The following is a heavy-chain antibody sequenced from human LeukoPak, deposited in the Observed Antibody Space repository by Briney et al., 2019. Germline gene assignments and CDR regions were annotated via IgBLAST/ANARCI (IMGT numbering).Heavy chain of an antibody. D-gene: IGHD2-8*01. CDR3: ARDRTNEGFDY. CDR2: ISSSTIYT. J-gene: IGHJ4*02. Sequence: GGSLRLSCAASGFTFSDYYMSWIRQAPGKGLEWVSYISSSTIYTNYADSVKGRFTISRDNAKNSLYLQMNSLRAEDTAVYYCARDRTNEGFDYWGQGTLVTVSS. V-gene: IGHV3-11*06. CDR1: GFTFSDYY.